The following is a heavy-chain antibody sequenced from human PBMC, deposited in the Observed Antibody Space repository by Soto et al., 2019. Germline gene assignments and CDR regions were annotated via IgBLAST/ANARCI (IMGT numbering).Heavy chain of an antibody. CDR2: ISYDGSNK. Sequence: QVQLAEYGGGVVQPGRSLRLSCAASGFTFSSYGMHWVRQAPGKGLEWVAVISYDGSNKYYADSVKGRFTISRDNSKNTLYLQMNSLRAEDTAVYYCAKEGGSWYQRYYYMDVWGKGTTVTVSS. CDR3: AKEGGSWYQRYYYMDV. J-gene: IGHJ6*03. D-gene: IGHD2-15*01. V-gene: IGHV3-30*18. CDR1: GFTFSSYG.